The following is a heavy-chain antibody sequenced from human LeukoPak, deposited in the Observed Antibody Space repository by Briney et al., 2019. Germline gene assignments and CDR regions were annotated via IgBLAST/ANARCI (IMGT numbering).Heavy chain of an antibody. J-gene: IGHJ6*02. V-gene: IGHV4-59*01. CDR1: GGSISSYY. CDR2: IYYSGST. Sequence: PSETLSLTCTVSGGSISSYYWSWIRQPPGKGLEWIGYIYYSGSTNYNPSLKSRVTISVDTSKNQFSLKLSSVTAADTAVYYCARDRSRSLYYYYGMDVWGQGTTVTVSS. CDR3: ARDRSRSLYYYYGMDV.